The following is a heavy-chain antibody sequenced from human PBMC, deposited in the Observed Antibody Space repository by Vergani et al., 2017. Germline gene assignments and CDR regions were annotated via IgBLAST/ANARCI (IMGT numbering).Heavy chain of an antibody. V-gene: IGHV3-30*02. CDR3: AKTSRSVVMWYYGMDG. J-gene: IGHJ6*04. Sequence: QVQLVESGGGVVQPGGSLRLSCAASGFTFSSSGVHWVRQAPGKGLEWVAFIRYDGSIKYYADSVKGRFTISRDNSKNTQYLQMNSLRAEDTAVYYCAKTSRSVVMWYYGMDGWGEWTTVTVSS. CDR1: GFTFSSSG. CDR2: IRYDGSIK. D-gene: IGHD3-22*01.